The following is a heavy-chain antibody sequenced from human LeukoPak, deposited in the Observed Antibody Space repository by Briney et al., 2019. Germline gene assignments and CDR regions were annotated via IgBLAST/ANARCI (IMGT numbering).Heavy chain of an antibody. CDR3: ARAGYCSGGSCYSRWFDP. CDR2: ISAYNGNT. CDR1: GYTFTSYG. V-gene: IGHV1-18*01. D-gene: IGHD2-15*01. Sequence: ASVKVSCKASGYTFTSYGISWVRQAPGQGLEWMGWISAYNGNTNYAQKLQGRVTMTTDTSTSTPYMELRSLRSDDTAVYYCARAGYCSGGSCYSRWFDPWGQGTLVTVSS. J-gene: IGHJ5*02.